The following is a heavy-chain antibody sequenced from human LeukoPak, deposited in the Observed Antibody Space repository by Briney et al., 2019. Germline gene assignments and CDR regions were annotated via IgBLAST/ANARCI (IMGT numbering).Heavy chain of an antibody. CDR1: GFTFRYFW. Sequence: PGGSLRLSCAASGFTFRYFWMHWVRQAAGRGPVWVSRMSSDDSATYYADSVKGRFTISRDNAENTMYLQMSSLRAEDTAVYYCARDMWGTFDYWGQGALVTVSS. CDR3: ARDMWGTFDY. D-gene: IGHD7-27*01. J-gene: IGHJ4*02. CDR2: MSSDDSAT. V-gene: IGHV3-74*01.